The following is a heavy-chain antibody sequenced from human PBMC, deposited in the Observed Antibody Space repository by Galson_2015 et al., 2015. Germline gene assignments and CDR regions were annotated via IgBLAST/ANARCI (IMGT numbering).Heavy chain of an antibody. V-gene: IGHV4-4*02. CDR2: IYHSGST. CDR1: GGSISVSNW. CDR3: ARYYYYYMDV. J-gene: IGHJ6*04. Sequence: SEPLSLTCAVSGGSISVSNWWSWVRLSPEKGLEWIGEIYHSGSTNYNPSLKSRVTISLDQSKNQFPLKLSSVTAADTAIYFCARYYYYYMDVWGKGTTVTVSS. D-gene: IGHD3-16*01.